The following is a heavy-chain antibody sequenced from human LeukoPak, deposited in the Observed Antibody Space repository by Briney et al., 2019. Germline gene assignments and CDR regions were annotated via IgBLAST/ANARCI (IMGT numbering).Heavy chain of an antibody. CDR1: GFTLGNHA. J-gene: IGHJ4*02. CDR2: MSASGETT. CDR3: ASHSGSYYSHFDF. V-gene: IGHV3-23*01. D-gene: IGHD1-26*01. Sequence: HPGGSLRLSCVASGFTLGNHAMTWVRQAPGKGLKWVSGMSASGETTYYADSVKGRFTISRDTSKNTLYLQMNSLRAEDTALYYCASHSGSYYSHFDFWGQRTLVTVSS.